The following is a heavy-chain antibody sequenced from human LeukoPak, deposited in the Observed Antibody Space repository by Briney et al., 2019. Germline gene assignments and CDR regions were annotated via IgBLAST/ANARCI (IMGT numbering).Heavy chain of an antibody. CDR3: ARGAPGSYCSGGSCPYFDY. CDR1: GYTFTSYD. Sequence: ASVKVSCKASGYTFTSYDVNWVRQATGQGLEWMGWVNPNSGHTGYAQKFQGRVTMTTNTSISTAYMELSSLRSEDAAVYYCARGAPGSYCSGGSCPYFDYWGQGTLVSVSS. V-gene: IGHV1-8*01. CDR2: VNPNSGHT. J-gene: IGHJ4*02. D-gene: IGHD2-15*01.